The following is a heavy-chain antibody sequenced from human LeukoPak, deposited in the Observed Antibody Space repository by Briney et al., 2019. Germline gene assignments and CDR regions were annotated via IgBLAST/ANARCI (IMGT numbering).Heavy chain of an antibody. J-gene: IGHJ4*02. Sequence: ASVKVSCKASGYTFTGYYMHWVRQAPGQGLEWMGWINPNSGGTNYAQKFQGRVTMTRDTSISTAYMELSRLRSDDTAVYYCARDLFRDIVVVPAANSDYWGQGTLVTVSS. CDR2: INPNSGGT. D-gene: IGHD2-2*01. CDR1: GYTFTGYY. V-gene: IGHV1-2*02. CDR3: ARDLFRDIVVVPAANSDY.